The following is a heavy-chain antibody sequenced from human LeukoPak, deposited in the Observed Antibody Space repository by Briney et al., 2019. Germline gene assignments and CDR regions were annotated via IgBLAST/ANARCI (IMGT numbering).Heavy chain of an antibody. CDR2: INPNSGGT. CDR1: GYTFTGYY. Sequence: VASVKVSCKASGYTFTGYYMHWVRQAPGQGLEWMGWINPNSGGTNYAQKFQGRVTMTRDTSISTAYMELSRLRSDDTAVYYCARGPYSSGWLFDYWGQGTLVTVSS. J-gene: IGHJ4*02. CDR3: ARGPYSSGWLFDY. V-gene: IGHV1-2*02. D-gene: IGHD6-19*01.